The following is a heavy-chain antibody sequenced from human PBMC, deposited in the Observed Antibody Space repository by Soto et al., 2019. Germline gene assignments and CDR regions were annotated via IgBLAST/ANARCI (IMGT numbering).Heavy chain of an antibody. CDR1: GCTFSSYG. CDR2: ISYDGSNK. V-gene: IGHV3-30*18. CDR3: AKCSYDYTWGSSFDY. Sequence: GGSLRRSWSASGCTFSSYGRHWVRQAPGKGLEWAAVISYDGSNKYYADSVKCRFTISRDNSKNTLYLHIHSLRAAHTAVYSCAKCSYDYTWGSSFDYWRQGTLVTVSS. D-gene: IGHD3-16*01. J-gene: IGHJ4*02.